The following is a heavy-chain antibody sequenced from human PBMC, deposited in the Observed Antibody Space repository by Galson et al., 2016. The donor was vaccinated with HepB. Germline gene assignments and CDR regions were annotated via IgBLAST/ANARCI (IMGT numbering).Heavy chain of an antibody. CDR1: GGSISGSLYY. CDR3: ARHALSMVSDAFDI. Sequence: SETLSLTCTVSGGSISGSLYYWGLIRQPPGKGLEWIGSIYDSGHTYYNPSLKSRVTISVDTSKNQFSLKLRSVTAAETALYYCARHALSMVSDAFDIWGQGTMVTVSS. V-gene: IGHV4-39*01. J-gene: IGHJ3*02. CDR2: IYDSGHT. D-gene: IGHD3-10*01.